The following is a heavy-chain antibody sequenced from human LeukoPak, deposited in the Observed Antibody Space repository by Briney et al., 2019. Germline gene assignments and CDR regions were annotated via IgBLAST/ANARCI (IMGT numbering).Heavy chain of an antibody. CDR1: GFTFSNYA. D-gene: IGHD4-17*01. CDR3: ASQNDCGDYIGY. J-gene: IGHJ4*02. Sequence: GGSLRLSCAASGFTFSNYAMNWVRQAPGKGLEWVAAISYDGSNKYYADSVRGRFTISRDDSKNTLNLQMNSLRAEDTAVYYCASQNDCGDYIGYWGQGTLVTVSS. CDR2: ISYDGSNK. V-gene: IGHV3-30*01.